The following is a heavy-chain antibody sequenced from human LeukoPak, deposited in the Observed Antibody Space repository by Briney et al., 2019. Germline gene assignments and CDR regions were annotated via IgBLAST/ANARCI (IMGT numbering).Heavy chain of an antibody. V-gene: IGHV4-38-2*01. D-gene: IGHD3-10*01. CDR2: IYHSGST. CDR3: YITMAPREYSQH. J-gene: IGHJ1*01. CDR1: GYSISSGYY. Sequence: SETLSLTCAVSGYSISSGYYWGWIRQPPGKGLEWIGSIYHSGSTYYNPSLKSRVTISVDTSKNQFSLKLSSVTAADTAVYYCYITMAPREYSQHWGKGTLVTVSS.